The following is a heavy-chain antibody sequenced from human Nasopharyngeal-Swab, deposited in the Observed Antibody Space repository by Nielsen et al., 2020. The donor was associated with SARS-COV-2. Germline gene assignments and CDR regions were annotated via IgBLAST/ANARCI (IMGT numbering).Heavy chain of an antibody. CDR3: ARRVRHCSGGSCYGMDV. Sequence: GESLKISCKGSGYSFTSYWIGWVRQMPGKGLEWMGIIYPGDSDTRYSPSFQGQVTISADKSISTAYLQWSSLKASDTAMYYCARRVRHCSGGSCYGMDVWGQGTTVTVSS. CDR2: IYPGDSDT. V-gene: IGHV5-51*01. J-gene: IGHJ6*02. CDR1: GYSFTSYW. D-gene: IGHD2-15*01.